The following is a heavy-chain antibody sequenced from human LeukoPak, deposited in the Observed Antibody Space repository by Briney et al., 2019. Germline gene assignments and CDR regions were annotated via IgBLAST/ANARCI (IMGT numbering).Heavy chain of an antibody. D-gene: IGHD3-10*01. J-gene: IGHJ4*02. CDR1: GFTVSSNY. CDR2: LYSDGGT. CDR3: ATYYYGSGPEK. Sequence: PGGSLRLSCAASGFTVSSNYMSWVRQAPGKGLEWVSVLYSDGGTYYADSVKGRFSISRDTSKNTVYLQMNSLRDDDTAVYYCATYYYGSGPEKWGQGTLVTVSS. V-gene: IGHV3-53*01.